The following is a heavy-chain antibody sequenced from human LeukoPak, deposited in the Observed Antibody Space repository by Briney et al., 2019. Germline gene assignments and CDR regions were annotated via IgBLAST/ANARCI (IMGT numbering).Heavy chain of an antibody. CDR2: ISSGSSYI. J-gene: IGHJ4*02. V-gene: IGHV3-21*01. Sequence: PGGSLRLSCAASGFAFSTYNMNWVRQAPGKGLEWVSSISSGSSYIYYADSLKGRFTISRDNAKNSLYLQMNSLRAEDTAVYYCARDCCSSWYAGYWGQGTLVTVSS. CDR1: GFAFSTYN. D-gene: IGHD6-13*01. CDR3: ARDCCSSWYAGY.